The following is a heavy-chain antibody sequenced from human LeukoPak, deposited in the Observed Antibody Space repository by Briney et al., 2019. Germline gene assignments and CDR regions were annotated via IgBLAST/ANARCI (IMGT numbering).Heavy chain of an antibody. D-gene: IGHD1-26*01. Sequence: AGGSLRLSCAASGFTFSSYAMSWVRQAPGKGLEWVSAISGSGGSTYYADSVKGRFTISRDNSKNTLYLQMNSLRAEDTAVYYCAKSRLESSLLLWFDFWGQGTLVTVSS. CDR1: GFTFSSYA. J-gene: IGHJ5*01. CDR3: AKSRLESSLLLWFDF. V-gene: IGHV3-23*01. CDR2: ISGSGGST.